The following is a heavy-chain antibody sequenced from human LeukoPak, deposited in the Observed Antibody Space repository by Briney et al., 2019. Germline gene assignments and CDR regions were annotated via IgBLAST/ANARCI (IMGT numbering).Heavy chain of an antibody. J-gene: IGHJ4*02. CDR2: INPNSGFT. Sequence: ASVKVSCKASGYPFTGYYLHWVRQAPGQGLEWMGWINPNSGFTNYAQKFQGRVTMSRDTSISTAYMELSRLRSDDTAVYYCARLADCSSSSCRSFDYWGQGTLVTVSS. D-gene: IGHD2-2*01. V-gene: IGHV1-2*02. CDR3: ARLADCSSSSCRSFDY. CDR1: GYPFTGYY.